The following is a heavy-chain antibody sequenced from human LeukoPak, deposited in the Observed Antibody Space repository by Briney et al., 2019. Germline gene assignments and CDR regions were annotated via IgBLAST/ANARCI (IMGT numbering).Heavy chain of an antibody. CDR3: ARVTRGYYDSSGYVDY. J-gene: IGHJ4*02. Sequence: SETLSLTCTVSGGSISSYYWSWIRQPPGKGLEWIGYIYYSGSTYYNPSLKSRVTISVDTSKNQFSLKLSSVTAADTAVYYCARVTRGYYDSSGYVDYWGQGTLVTVSS. V-gene: IGHV4-59*08. CDR1: GGSISSYY. CDR2: IYYSGST. D-gene: IGHD3-22*01.